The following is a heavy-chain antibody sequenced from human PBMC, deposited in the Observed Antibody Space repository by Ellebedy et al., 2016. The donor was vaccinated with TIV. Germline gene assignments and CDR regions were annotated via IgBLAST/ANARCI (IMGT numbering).Heavy chain of an antibody. D-gene: IGHD2-21*02. J-gene: IGHJ6*02. CDR2: IYPGDSDT. Sequence: GESLKISXKSSGYTFTNYWIGWVRQMPGKGLEWMGIIYPGDSDTRYSPPFQGQVTISADKSISTAYLQWSSLKASDTAMYYCARADCGGDKDMLVGYYYGMDVWGQGTTVTVSS. CDR1: GYTFTNYW. V-gene: IGHV5-51*01. CDR3: ARADCGGDKDMLVGYYYGMDV.